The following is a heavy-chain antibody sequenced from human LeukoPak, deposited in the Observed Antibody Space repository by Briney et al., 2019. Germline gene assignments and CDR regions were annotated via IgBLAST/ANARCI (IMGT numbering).Heavy chain of an antibody. V-gene: IGHV3-11*01. CDR1: GFTFSDYY. Sequence: AGGSLRLSCAASGFTFSDYYMSWIRQAPGKGLEWVSYISSSGSTIYYADSVKGRFTISRDNAKNSLYLQMNSQRAEDTAVYYCARDRSIAARLGSYYYGMDVWGQGTTVTVSS. CDR3: ARDRSIAARLGSYYYGMDV. CDR2: ISSSGSTI. J-gene: IGHJ6*02. D-gene: IGHD6-6*01.